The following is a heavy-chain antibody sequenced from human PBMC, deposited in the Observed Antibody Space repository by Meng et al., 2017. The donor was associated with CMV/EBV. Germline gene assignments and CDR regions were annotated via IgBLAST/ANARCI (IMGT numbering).Heavy chain of an antibody. D-gene: IGHD3-3*01. Sequence: QVQLQESGPGLVKPSXXXXXTXTVSGGSISSGDYYWSWIRQPPGKGLEWIGYIYYSGSTYYNPSLKSRVTISVDTSKNQFSLKLSSVTAADTAVYYCASATIFGPEGDYWGQGTLVTVSS. CDR2: IYYSGST. CDR1: GGSISSGDYY. V-gene: IGHV4-30-4*08. CDR3: ASATIFGPEGDY. J-gene: IGHJ4*02.